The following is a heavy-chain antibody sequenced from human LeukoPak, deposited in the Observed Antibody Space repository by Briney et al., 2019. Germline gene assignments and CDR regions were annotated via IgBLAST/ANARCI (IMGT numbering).Heavy chain of an antibody. CDR2: SNPNSGGT. V-gene: IGHV1-2*02. CDR3: ARGPHYYDSNGYDY. Sequence: ASVKVSCKASGYTFTGYYMHWVRQAPGQGLEWMGWSNPNSGGTNYAQKFQGRVTMTRDTSISTAYMELSRLRSDDTAVYYCARGPHYYDSNGYDYWGQGTLVTVSS. J-gene: IGHJ4*02. D-gene: IGHD3-22*01. CDR1: GYTFTGYY.